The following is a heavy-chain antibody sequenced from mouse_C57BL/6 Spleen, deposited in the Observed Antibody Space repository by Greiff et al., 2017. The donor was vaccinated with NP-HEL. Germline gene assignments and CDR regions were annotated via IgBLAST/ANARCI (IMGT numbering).Heavy chain of an antibody. CDR1: GYTFTSYW. Sequence: VQLQQPGAELVRPGSSVKLSCKASGYTFTSYWMHWVKQRPIQGLEWIGNIDPSDSETHYNQKFKDKATLTVDKSSSTAYMQLSSLTSEDSAVYYCARYSYYGNSWFAYWGQGTLVTGSA. J-gene: IGHJ3*01. CDR2: IDPSDSET. V-gene: IGHV1-52*01. D-gene: IGHD2-1*01. CDR3: ARYSYYGNSWFAY.